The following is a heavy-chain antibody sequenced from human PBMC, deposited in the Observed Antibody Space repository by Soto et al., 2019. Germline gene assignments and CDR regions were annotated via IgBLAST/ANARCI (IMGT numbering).Heavy chain of an antibody. CDR1: GFSIRSSSYY. CDR3: ARHAPDYYGSGSYPYLDY. D-gene: IGHD3-10*01. Sequence: SETLSLTCTFSGFSIRSSSYYWGWIRQPPGKGLEWIGSTYYNPSLKSRVTISVDTSKNQFSLKLSSVTAADTAVYYCARHAPDYYGSGSYPYLDYWGQGTLVTVSS. CDR2: ST. V-gene: IGHV4-39*01. J-gene: IGHJ4*02.